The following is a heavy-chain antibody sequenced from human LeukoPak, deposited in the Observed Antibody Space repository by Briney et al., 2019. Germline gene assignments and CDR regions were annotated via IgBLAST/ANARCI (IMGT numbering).Heavy chain of an antibody. CDR1: GFTFSDYY. V-gene: IGHV3-11*01. D-gene: IGHD6-13*01. J-gene: IGHJ5*02. CDR2: ISSNGSTI. CDR3: ASLAAAGLGVFDP. Sequence: GGSLRLSCAASGFTFSDYYMSWIRQAPGKGLEWVSYISSNGSTIYYADSVKGRFTISRDNAKNSLYLQMNSLRAEDTAVYYCASLAAAGLGVFDPWGQGTLVTVSS.